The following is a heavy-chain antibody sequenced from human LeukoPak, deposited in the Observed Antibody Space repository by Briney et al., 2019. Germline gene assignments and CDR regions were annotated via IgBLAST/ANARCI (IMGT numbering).Heavy chain of an antibody. CDR3: ASYYGSGVFDY. Sequence: SETLSLTCTVSGGSISSYYWSWIRQPPGKGLEWIGYIYYSGSTNYNPSLKSRVTISVDTSKNQFSLKLSSVTAADTAVYYCASYYGSGVFDYWGQGTLVTVSS. CDR2: IYYSGST. J-gene: IGHJ4*02. CDR1: GGSISSYY. V-gene: IGHV4-59*01. D-gene: IGHD3-10*01.